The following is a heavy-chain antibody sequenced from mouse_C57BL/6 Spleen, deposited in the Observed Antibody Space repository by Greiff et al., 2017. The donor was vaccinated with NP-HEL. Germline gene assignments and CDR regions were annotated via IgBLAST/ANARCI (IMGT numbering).Heavy chain of an antibody. D-gene: IGHD2-5*01. V-gene: IGHV1-76*01. CDR1: GYTFTDYY. CDR3: ARWGYSNYPDY. Sequence: VQLQQSGAELVRPGASVKLSCKASGYTFTDYYINWVKQRPGQGLEWIARIYPGSGNTYYNEKFKGKATLTAEKSSSTAYMQLSSLTSEDSAVYFCARWGYSNYPDYWGQGTTLTVSS. J-gene: IGHJ2*01. CDR2: IYPGSGNT.